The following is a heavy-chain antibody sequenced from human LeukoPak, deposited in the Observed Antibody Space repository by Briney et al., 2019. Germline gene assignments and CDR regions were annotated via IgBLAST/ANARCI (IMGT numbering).Heavy chain of an antibody. Sequence: GGSLRLSCAASRFTFSDHYMDWVRQAPGKGLEWVARIRNRAKGYTTQYAPSVKDRFTISRDDSRNSVYLQMNSLKTEDTAVYFCARVGDYHDTRGFSSDAFDIWGLGTMVTVSS. D-gene: IGHD3-22*01. CDR1: RFTFSDHY. CDR2: IRNRAKGYTT. J-gene: IGHJ3*02. CDR3: ARVGDYHDTRGFSSDAFDI. V-gene: IGHV3-72*01.